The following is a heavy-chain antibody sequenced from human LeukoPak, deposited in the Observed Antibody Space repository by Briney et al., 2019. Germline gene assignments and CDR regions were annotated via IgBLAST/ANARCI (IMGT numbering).Heavy chain of an antibody. V-gene: IGHV2-70*01. D-gene: IGHD4-17*01. CDR3: ARMMNGDFVGYFDY. J-gene: IGHJ4*02. Sequence: SGPALVKPTQTLTLTCTFSGFSLSTSGMCVSWIRQPPGKALEWLALIRWDDNKYYSTSLKTRLTISKDTSKNQVVFTMTNMDPVDTATYYCARMMNGDFVGYFDYWGQGTLVTASS. CDR2: IRWDDNK. CDR1: GFSLSTSGMC.